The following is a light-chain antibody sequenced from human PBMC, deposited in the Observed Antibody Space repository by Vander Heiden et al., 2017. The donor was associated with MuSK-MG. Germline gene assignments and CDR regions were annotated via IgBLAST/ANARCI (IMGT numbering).Light chain of an antibody. CDR2: DTT. V-gene: IGLV7-46*01. Sequence: QAVVPQEPSLTVSPGGTVTLPCGSSSGAVTGAHYPYWMQQKPGQGPTTLIYDTTYKHAWTPDRFSGSLLGGKAALTLSGAQPEDEAAYFCWLSYSDTVIFGGGTTLTVL. J-gene: IGLJ2*01. CDR1: SGAVTGAHY. CDR3: WLSYSDTVI.